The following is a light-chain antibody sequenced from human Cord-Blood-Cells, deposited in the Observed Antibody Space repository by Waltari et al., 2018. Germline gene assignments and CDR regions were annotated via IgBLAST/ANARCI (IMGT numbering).Light chain of an antibody. J-gene: IGLJ3*02. CDR3: QSYDSSLSGWV. Sequence: QSVLTQPPSVSGAPGQRVTISCTGSSSNIGAGYDLHRYQQLPGTAPKLLLYGNSNRPSGVPDRFSGSKSGTSASLAITGLQAEDEADYYCQSYDSSLSGWVFGGGTKLTVL. CDR2: GNS. V-gene: IGLV1-40*01. CDR1: SSNIGAGYD.